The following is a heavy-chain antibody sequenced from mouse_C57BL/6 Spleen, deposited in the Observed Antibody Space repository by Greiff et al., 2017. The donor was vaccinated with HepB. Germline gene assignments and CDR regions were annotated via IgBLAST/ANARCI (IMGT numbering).Heavy chain of an antibody. D-gene: IGHD1-1*01. V-gene: IGHV1-64*01. J-gene: IGHJ4*01. Sequence: VQLQQPGAELVKPGASVKLSCKASGYTFTSYWMHWVKQRPGQGLEWIGMIHPNSGSTNYNEKFKSKATLTVDKSSSTAYMQLSSLTSEDSAVYYFARNYYGSSFYAMDYWGQGTSVTVSS. CDR3: ARNYYGSSFYAMDY. CDR2: IHPNSGST. CDR1: GYTFTSYW.